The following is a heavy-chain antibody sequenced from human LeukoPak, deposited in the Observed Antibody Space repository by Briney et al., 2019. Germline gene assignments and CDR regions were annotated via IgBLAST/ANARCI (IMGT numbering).Heavy chain of an antibody. CDR1: GGSISSYY. CDR2: IYYSGST. V-gene: IGHV4-59*01. Sequence: SETLSLTCTVSGGSISSYYWSWIRQPPGKGLEWIGYIYYSGSTNYNPSLKSRVTISVDTSKNQFSLKLSSVTAADTAVYHCARGSSSGTSGHDAFDIWGQGTVSPSLQ. J-gene: IGHJ3*02. CDR3: ARGSSSGTSGHDAFDI. D-gene: IGHD5-12*01.